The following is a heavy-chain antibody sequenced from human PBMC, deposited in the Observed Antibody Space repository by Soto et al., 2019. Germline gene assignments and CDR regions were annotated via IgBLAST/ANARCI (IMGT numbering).Heavy chain of an antibody. D-gene: IGHD3-22*01. CDR3: ARASRSYDSSGYYPIYFDY. J-gene: IGHJ4*02. V-gene: IGHV3-53*01. CDR1: GFTVSSNY. CDR2: IYSGGST. Sequence: PGGSLRLSCAASGFTVSSNYMSWVRQAPGKGLEWVSVIYSGGSTYYADSVKGRFTISRDNSKNTLYLQMNSLRAEDTAVYYCARASRSYDSSGYYPIYFDYWGQGTLVTVSS.